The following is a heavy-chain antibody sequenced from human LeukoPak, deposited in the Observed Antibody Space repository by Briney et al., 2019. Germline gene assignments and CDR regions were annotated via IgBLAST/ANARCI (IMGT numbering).Heavy chain of an antibody. Sequence: GSSVKVSCKASGGTFSSYAISWVRQAPGQGLEWMGGIIPIFGTANYAQKFQGRVTITTDESTSTAYMELSSLRSEDTAVYYCARLGYCSSTSCSGAAGWFDPWGQGTLVTVSS. D-gene: IGHD2-2*01. CDR1: GGTFSSYA. CDR3: ARLGYCSSTSCSGAAGWFDP. J-gene: IGHJ5*02. V-gene: IGHV1-69*05. CDR2: IIPIFGTA.